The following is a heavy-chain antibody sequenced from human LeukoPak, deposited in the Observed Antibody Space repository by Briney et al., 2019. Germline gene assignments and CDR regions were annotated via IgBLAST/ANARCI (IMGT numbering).Heavy chain of an antibody. V-gene: IGHV3-23*01. Sequence: GGSLRLSCAASGFTFNTYAMSWVRQAPGKGLEWVSSITGDSDSTYHADSVKGRFTISRDNSKNTLYLQMDGLRDEDTAVYFRARSLRDQILCGFDYWGQGTLVTVSS. J-gene: IGHJ4*02. CDR2: ITGDSDST. CDR1: GFTFNTYA. D-gene: IGHD1-26*01. CDR3: ARSLRDQILCGFDY.